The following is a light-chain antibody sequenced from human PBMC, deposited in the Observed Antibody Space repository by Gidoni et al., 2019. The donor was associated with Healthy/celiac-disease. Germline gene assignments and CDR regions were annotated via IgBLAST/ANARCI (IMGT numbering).Light chain of an antibody. Sequence: SYGLTQPPPVSWSPGQTASITFSGDKLGDKYACWYQQKPGQSPVLVIYQDSKRPSGIPERFSGSNSGNTATLTISGTQAMDEADYYCQAWDSSTVVFGGGTKLXVX. CDR1: KLGDKY. J-gene: IGLJ2*01. V-gene: IGLV3-1*01. CDR3: QAWDSSTVV. CDR2: QDS.